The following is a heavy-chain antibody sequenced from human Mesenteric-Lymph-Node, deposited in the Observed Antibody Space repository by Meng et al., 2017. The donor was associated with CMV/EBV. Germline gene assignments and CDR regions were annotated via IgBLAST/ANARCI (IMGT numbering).Heavy chain of an antibody. D-gene: IGHD6-19*01. CDR1: GFSLGTYS. J-gene: IGHJ4*02. V-gene: IGHV3-53*01. CDR3: AKVRSGWYFDN. Sequence: GESLKISCAASGFSLGTYSLNWVRQAPGKGLEWVSLIYNSDTTCYADSVKGRFTISRDNSKNTLYLQMNSLRAEDTAVYYCAKVRSGWYFDNWGQGTPVTVSS. CDR2: IYNSDTT.